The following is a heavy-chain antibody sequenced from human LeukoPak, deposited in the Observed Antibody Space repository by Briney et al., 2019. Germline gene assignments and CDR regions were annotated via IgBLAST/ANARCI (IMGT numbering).Heavy chain of an antibody. V-gene: IGHV3-48*03. CDR2: ISSSGSTI. D-gene: IGHD5-18*01. CDR1: GFTFSSYE. J-gene: IGHJ3*02. Sequence: PGGSLRLSCAASGFTFSSYEMNWVRQAPGKGLEWVSYISSSGSTIYYADSVKGRFTISRDNVKNSLYLQMNSLRAEDTAVYYCAREGYSQYDAFDIWGQGTMVTVSS. CDR3: AREGYSQYDAFDI.